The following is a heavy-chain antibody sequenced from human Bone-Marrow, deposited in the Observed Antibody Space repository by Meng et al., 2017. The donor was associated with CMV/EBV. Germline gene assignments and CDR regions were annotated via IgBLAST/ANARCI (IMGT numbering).Heavy chain of an antibody. CDR1: GFTFSSYG. V-gene: IGHV3-30*02. J-gene: IGHJ4*02. D-gene: IGHD3-3*01. CDR3: AKDPSRLEWSPTADY. CDR2: IRYDGSNK. Sequence: GEFLKISCAASGFTFSSYGMHWVRQAPGKGLEWVAVIRYDGSNKYYADSVKGRFTISRDNSKNTLYLQMNSLRAEDTAVYYCAKDPSRLEWSPTADYWGQGTLVTVSS.